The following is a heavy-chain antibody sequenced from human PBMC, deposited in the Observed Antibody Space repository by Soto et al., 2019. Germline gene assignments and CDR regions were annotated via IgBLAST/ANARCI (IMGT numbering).Heavy chain of an antibody. CDR3: ARDWGFLLDTHGYFDC. J-gene: IGHJ4*02. Sequence: GASVKVSCKASGYDFTNYGITWVRQAPGQGLEWMGWISTYNAKSKSAQKFQGRVTLTTDTSTNTAYMDLRSLRSDDTAIYYCARDWGFLLDTHGYFDCWGQGTRGTVSS. D-gene: IGHD3-16*01. CDR2: ISTYNAKS. V-gene: IGHV1-18*04. CDR1: GYDFTNYG.